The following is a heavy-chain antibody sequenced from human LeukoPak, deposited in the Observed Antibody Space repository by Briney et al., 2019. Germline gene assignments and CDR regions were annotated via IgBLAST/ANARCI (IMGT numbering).Heavy chain of an antibody. D-gene: IGHD6-19*01. CDR2: IKRDGTDK. CDR1: GFTFNNYW. J-gene: IGHJ4*02. CDR3: TRALYNTGWYPDYFDS. Sequence: GGSLRHSCAASGFTFNNYWMSWVRQAPGKGLEWLANIKRDGTDKYYVGSVEGRFTISRDNAKNSLFLQMSSLRAEDTAIYYCTRALYNTGWYPDYFDSWGQGTLVTVSS. V-gene: IGHV3-7*01.